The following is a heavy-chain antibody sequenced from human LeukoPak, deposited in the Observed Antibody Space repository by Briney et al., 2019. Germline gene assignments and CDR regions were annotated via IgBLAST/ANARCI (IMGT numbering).Heavy chain of an antibody. V-gene: IGHV3-9*01. D-gene: IGHD3-16*02. CDR3: AKSLYGGCDY. J-gene: IGHJ4*02. CDR1: GFPFDDFA. CDR2: ISWSTSTT. Sequence: GGSLRLSCAASGFPFDDFAMHWVRQAPGKGLEWVAGISWSTSTTGYANSVKGRFTIFRDNSKNTVYLQMNSLRVEDTAVYYCAKSLYGGCDYWGQGTVVTVSS.